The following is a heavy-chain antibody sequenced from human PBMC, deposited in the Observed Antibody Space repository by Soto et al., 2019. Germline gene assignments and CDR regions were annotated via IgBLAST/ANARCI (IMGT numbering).Heavy chain of an antibody. J-gene: IGHJ6*02. D-gene: IGHD1-26*01. Sequence: EQLVESGGGLVKPGGSLRLSCAASGFTFSNAWMNWFRQAPGKGLEWVGRNKSKTDGGTTEYPAPAKGRFTISRDDTKNTMYLQMHSLNIEYTDVYFCSTDRRLVGGTTAHQYYYDMDAWGQGTTVTVSS. V-gene: IGHV3-15*07. CDR1: GFTFSNAW. CDR3: STDRRLVGGTTAHQYYYDMDA. CDR2: NKSKTDGGTT.